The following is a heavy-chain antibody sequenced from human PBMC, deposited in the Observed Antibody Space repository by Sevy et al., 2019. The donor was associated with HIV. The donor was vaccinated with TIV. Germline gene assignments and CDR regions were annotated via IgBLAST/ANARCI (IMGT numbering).Heavy chain of an antibody. CDR1: GYIFSSYG. CDR2: LSYDERNK. D-gene: IGHD2-2*01. CDR3: AKDRDVLLVPSTMRDEYPGYGMDV. J-gene: IGHJ6*02. V-gene: IGHV3-30*18. Sequence: GGSLRLSCAASGYIFSSYGIHWVRQAPGKELEWVAFLSYDERNKYYADSVKGRFTISGDSSKNTFYLQMNNLRADDTAVCYCAKDRDVLLVPSTMRDEYPGYGMDVWGQGTTVTVSS.